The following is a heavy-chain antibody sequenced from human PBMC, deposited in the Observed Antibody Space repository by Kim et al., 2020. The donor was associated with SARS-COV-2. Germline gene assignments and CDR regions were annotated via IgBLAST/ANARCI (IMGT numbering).Heavy chain of an antibody. D-gene: IGHD2-21*02. CDR3: ATAPLGVVVTARGAFDI. Sequence: FPGRVTMTRDTSTSTVYMELSSLRSEDTAVYYCATAPLGVVVTARGAFDIWGQGTMVTVSS. V-gene: IGHV1-46*01. J-gene: IGHJ3*02.